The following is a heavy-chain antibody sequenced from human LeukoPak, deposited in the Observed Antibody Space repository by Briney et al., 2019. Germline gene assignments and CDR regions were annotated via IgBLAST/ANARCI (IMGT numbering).Heavy chain of an antibody. CDR1: GFTFSSYA. CDR3: ARASIFSRSFDY. J-gene: IGHJ4*02. CDR2: ISSSGTTI. V-gene: IGHV3-48*03. D-gene: IGHD3-9*01. Sequence: GRSLRLSCAASGFTFSSYAMHWVRQAPGKGLEWLSYISSSGTTIHYADSVKGRFTISRDNAKNSLYLQMNSLRVEDTAVYYCARASIFSRSFDYWGQGTLVTVSS.